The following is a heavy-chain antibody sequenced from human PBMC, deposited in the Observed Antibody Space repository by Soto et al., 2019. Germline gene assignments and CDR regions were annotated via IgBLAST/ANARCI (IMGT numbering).Heavy chain of an antibody. Sequence: PGVSLRLSCAASGFTFSSYWMSWVRQAPGKGLEWVANIKQDGSEKYYVDSVKGRFTISRDNAKNSLYLQMNSLRAEDTAVYYCARGVYDYIWGSYRYPRWFDPWGQGTLVTVSS. CDR3: ARGVYDYIWGSYRYPRWFDP. D-gene: IGHD3-16*02. CDR1: GFTFSSYW. J-gene: IGHJ5*02. V-gene: IGHV3-7*01. CDR2: IKQDGSEK.